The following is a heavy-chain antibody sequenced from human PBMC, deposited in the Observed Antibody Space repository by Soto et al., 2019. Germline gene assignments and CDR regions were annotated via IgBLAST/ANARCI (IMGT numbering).Heavy chain of an antibody. V-gene: IGHV3-23*01. CDR1: GFTFSSYA. CDR3: AKDRAHYYGSGSYYNVLYYYGMDV. J-gene: IGHJ6*02. CDR2: ISGSGGST. D-gene: IGHD3-10*01. Sequence: GGSMRLSCAVSGFTFSSYAMSWVRQAQGKGLEWVSAISGSGGSTYYVDSVKGRFTISRDNSKNTLYLQMNSLRAEDTAVYYCAKDRAHYYGSGSYYNVLYYYGMDVWGQGTTVTVSS.